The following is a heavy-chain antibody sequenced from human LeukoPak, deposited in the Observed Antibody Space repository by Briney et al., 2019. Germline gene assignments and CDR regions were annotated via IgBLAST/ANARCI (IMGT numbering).Heavy chain of an antibody. J-gene: IGHJ3*02. CDR2: MNPNSGNT. V-gene: IGHV1-8*01. CDR3: ARRADSGNYYAAFDI. CDR1: GYTFTSYD. D-gene: IGHD1-26*01. Sequence: ASVKVSCRASGYTFTSYDINWVRQATGQGLEWMGWMNPNSGNTGYAQKFQGRVTITRNTSTKTAYLELSSLRSEDTAVYYCARRADSGNYYAAFDIWGQGTMVTVSS.